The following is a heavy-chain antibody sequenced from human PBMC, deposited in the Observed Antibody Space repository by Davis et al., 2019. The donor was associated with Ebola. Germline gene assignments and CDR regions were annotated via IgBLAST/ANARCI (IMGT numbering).Heavy chain of an antibody. CDR3: ARGTDGYNPGGYFDS. CDR2: IYTGDSDT. J-gene: IGHJ4*02. Sequence: GESLKISCKGSGYTFSSYWIGWVRQMPGKGLDWMGIIYTGDSDTRYSPSFRGQVTISADKSISTAYLQWSSLKASDTAMYYCARGTDGYNPGGYFDSWGQGTLVTVSS. D-gene: IGHD5-24*01. V-gene: IGHV5-51*01. CDR1: GYTFSSYW.